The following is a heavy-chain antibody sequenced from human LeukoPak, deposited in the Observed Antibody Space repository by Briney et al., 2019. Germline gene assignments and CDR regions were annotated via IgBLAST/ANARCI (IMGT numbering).Heavy chain of an antibody. CDR1: GFTFSSYA. CDR3: ARTRPVPPMIVVTYYFDY. CDR2: ISYDGSNK. Sequence: PGGSLRLSCAASGFTFSSYAMHWVRQAPGKGLEWVAVISYDGSNKYYADSVKGRFTISRDNSKNTLYLQMNSLRAEDTAVYYCARTRPVPPMIVVTYYFDYWGQGTLVTVSS. D-gene: IGHD3-22*01. J-gene: IGHJ4*02. V-gene: IGHV3-30*04.